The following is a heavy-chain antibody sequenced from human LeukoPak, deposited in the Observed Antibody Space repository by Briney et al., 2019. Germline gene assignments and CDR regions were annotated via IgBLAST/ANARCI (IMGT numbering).Heavy chain of an antibody. D-gene: IGHD1-7*01. CDR1: GFTFSSYS. CDR2: IWYGGSNK. J-gene: IGHJ3*02. V-gene: IGHV3-30*02. Sequence: GGSLRLSCAASGFTFSSYSMTWVRQAPGKGLEWVAVIWYGGSNKYYADSVKGRFTISRDNSKNTLYLQMNSLRAEDTAVYYCAKGTGTGMGAFDIWGQGTMVTVSS. CDR3: AKGTGTGMGAFDI.